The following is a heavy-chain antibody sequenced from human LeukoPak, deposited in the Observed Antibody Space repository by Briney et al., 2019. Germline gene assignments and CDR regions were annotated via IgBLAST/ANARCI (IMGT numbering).Heavy chain of an antibody. V-gene: IGHV3-7*01. Sequence: PGGSLRLSCAASGFTFSSYSMSWVRQAPGKGLEWVANIKQDGSEKYYVDSVKGRFTISRDNAKNSLYLQMNSLRAEDTAVYYCAVSNNGFFDIWGQGTMVTVSS. CDR3: AVSNNGFFDI. CDR1: GFTFSSYS. CDR2: IKQDGSEK. D-gene: IGHD1/OR15-1a*01. J-gene: IGHJ3*02.